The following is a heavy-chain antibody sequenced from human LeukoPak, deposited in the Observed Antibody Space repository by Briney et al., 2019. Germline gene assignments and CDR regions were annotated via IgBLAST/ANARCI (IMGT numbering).Heavy chain of an antibody. CDR3: AKWLVREQYFQH. CDR2: ISGSGVST. Sequence: QPGRSLRLSCAASGFTFSSYAMSWVRQAPGKGLEWVSGISGSGVSTFYADSVKGRFTISRDNSKNTLYLQMNSLRAEDTAVYYCAKWLVREQYFQHWGQGTLVTVSS. CDR1: GFTFSSYA. D-gene: IGHD6-19*01. V-gene: IGHV3-23*01. J-gene: IGHJ1*01.